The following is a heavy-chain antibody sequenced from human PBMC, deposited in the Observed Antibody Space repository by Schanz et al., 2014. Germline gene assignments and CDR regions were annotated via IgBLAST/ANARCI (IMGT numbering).Heavy chain of an antibody. D-gene: IGHD2-2*01. CDR2: ISHSGGST. V-gene: IGHV3-23*01. Sequence: EVQLLESGGGLVQPGGSLRLSCAASGFTFSTYAMTWVRQAPGKGLEWVSSISHSGGSTYYADSVKGRFTVSRDNSKNTLYLHMNTLRSEDTAVYYCAKDSTHIDIVLVPTAIDYWGQGTLVTVSS. J-gene: IGHJ4*02. CDR3: AKDSTHIDIVLVPTAIDY. CDR1: GFTFSTYA.